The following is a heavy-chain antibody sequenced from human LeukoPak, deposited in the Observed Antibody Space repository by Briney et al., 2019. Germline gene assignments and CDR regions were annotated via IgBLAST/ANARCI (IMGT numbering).Heavy chain of an antibody. J-gene: IGHJ4*02. Sequence: PSETLSLTCTVSGGSISSSSYYWGWIRQPPGKGLEWIGSIYYSGSTYYNPSLKSRVTISVDTSKNQFSLKLSSVTAADTAVYYCARVTSWDFDYWGQGTLVTVSS. CDR3: ARVTSWDFDY. D-gene: IGHD2-2*01. CDR2: IYYSGST. V-gene: IGHV4-39*07. CDR1: GGSISSSSYY.